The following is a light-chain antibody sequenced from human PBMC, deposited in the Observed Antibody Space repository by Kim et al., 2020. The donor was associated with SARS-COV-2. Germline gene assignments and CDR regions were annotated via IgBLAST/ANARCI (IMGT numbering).Light chain of an antibody. V-gene: IGLV2-18*02. J-gene: IGLJ1*01. CDR3: FSFTSSGSFV. Sequence: GQSVTISCIGSNSDIGNYNRVSWYQQSPGTAPKLLIYEVTKRPSGVPDRFSGSKSDNTASLTISGLQPEDEADYSCFSFTSSGSFVFGTGTKVTVL. CDR1: NSDIGNYNR. CDR2: EVT.